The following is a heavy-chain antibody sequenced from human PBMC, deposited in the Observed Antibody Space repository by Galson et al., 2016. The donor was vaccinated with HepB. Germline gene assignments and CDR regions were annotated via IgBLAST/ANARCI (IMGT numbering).Heavy chain of an antibody. CDR3: ARDGRELVSHDCYSYMDV. CDR2: ISPGSSYI. V-gene: IGHV3-21*01. Sequence: SLRLSCAASGYSFHTYSMNWVRQAPGKGLEWVASISPGSSYIYYADSVRGRLTISRDNAKKLSYLQLNSLRAEDTAVYYCARDGRELVSHDCYSYMDVWGQGTTVTVSS. D-gene: IGHD1-7*01. CDR1: GYSFHTYS. J-gene: IGHJ6*02.